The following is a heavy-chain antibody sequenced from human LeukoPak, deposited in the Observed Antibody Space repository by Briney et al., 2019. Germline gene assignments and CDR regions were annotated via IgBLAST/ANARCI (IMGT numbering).Heavy chain of an antibody. CDR2: ISGSGGST. CDR1: GFTFSSYA. D-gene: IGHD3-3*01. J-gene: IGHJ4*02. CDR3: ANPRDFWSGDPEGGDY. Sequence: GGSLRLSCAASGFTFSSYAMSWVRQAQGKGLEWVSAISGSGGSTYYADSVKGRFTISRDNSKNTLYLQMNSLRAEDTAVYYCANPRDFWSGDPEGGDYRGQGTLVTVSS. V-gene: IGHV3-23*01.